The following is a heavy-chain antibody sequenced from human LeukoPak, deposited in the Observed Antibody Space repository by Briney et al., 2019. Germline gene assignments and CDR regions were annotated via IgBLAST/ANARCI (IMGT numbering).Heavy chain of an antibody. CDR2: IGTTGDT. CDR3: ARSPSYSSSWYALDS. CDR1: GFTFSGYD. Sequence: GGSLRLSCEASGFTFSGYDMHWVRQAPGKGLEGVSAIGTTGDTYYSDSVRGRFTISRENAKNSLDLQMNSLRAGDTAVYYCARSPSYSSSWYALDSWGQGTLVTVSS. J-gene: IGHJ4*02. V-gene: IGHV3-13*01. D-gene: IGHD6-13*01.